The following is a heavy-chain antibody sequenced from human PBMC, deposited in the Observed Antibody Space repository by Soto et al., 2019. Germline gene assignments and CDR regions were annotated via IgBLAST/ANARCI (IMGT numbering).Heavy chain of an antibody. CDR1: GSAFSSSG. V-gene: IGHV1-18*04. Sequence: GASVKGSWTTSGSAFSSSGISWVLQAPGQGLEWMGWISAYNGNTHYSQKFQGRVTMTTDTSTSTAYMELRSLTSGDTAVYYCASEPIYYNDGSGYYPLGYWGQGTLVTVSS. CDR2: ISAYNGNT. J-gene: IGHJ4*02. D-gene: IGHD3-22*01. CDR3: ASEPIYYNDGSGYYPLGY.